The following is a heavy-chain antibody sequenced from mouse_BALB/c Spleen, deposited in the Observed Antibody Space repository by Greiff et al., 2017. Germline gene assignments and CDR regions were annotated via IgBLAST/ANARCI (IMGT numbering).Heavy chain of an antibody. V-gene: IGHV5-12-2*01. J-gene: IGHJ1*01. Sequence: EVHLVESGGGLVQPGGSLKLSCAASGFTFSSYTMSWVRQTPEKRLEWVAYISNGGGSTYYPDTVKGRFTISRDNAKNTLYLQMSSLKSEDTAMYYCARGSGSSYPYWYFDVWGAGTTVTVSS. CDR3: ARGSGSSYPYWYFDV. CDR1: GFTFSSYT. D-gene: IGHD1-1*01. CDR2: ISNGGGST.